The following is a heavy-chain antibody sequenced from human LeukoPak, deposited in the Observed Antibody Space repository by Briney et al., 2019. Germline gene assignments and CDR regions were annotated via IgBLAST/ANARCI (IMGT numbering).Heavy chain of an antibody. D-gene: IGHD5-18*01. CDR2: IYHSGST. Sequence: SETLSLTCTVSGGSISSGGYYWSWIRQPPGKGLEWIEYIYHSGSTYYNPSLKSRVTISVDRSKNQFSLKLSSVTAADTAVYYCARENTAMVLGRWGQGTLVTVSS. CDR3: ARENTAMVLGR. V-gene: IGHV4-30-2*01. J-gene: IGHJ4*02. CDR1: GGSISSGGYY.